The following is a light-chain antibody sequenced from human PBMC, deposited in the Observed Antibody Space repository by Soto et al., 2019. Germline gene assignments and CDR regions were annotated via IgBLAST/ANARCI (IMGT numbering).Light chain of an antibody. CDR2: DAS. J-gene: IGKJ3*01. CDR3: QQSYSTLVT. Sequence: DIQMAQSPSSLSASVGDRVTITCRAGQSISSWLAWYQHKPGKAPKLLIYDASNLDSGVPSRFSGSGSGTEFSLTISNLQPDDCAAYYCQQSYSTLVTFGPGTKVDI. V-gene: IGKV1-5*01. CDR1: QSISSW.